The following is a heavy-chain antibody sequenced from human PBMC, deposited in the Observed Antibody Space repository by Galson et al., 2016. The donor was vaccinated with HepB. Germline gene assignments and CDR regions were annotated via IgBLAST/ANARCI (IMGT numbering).Heavy chain of an antibody. V-gene: IGHV1-2*04. Sequence: SCKASGYTFIGHYIHWVRQAPGQGLEWMGWINPNSGGPNYAQKFQGWVTVTRDTSISTAYMEVSRLSSDDTAVYYCARESLTMVRGAPLYGMDVWGQGTTITVSS. CDR1: GYTFIGHY. CDR3: ARESLTMVRGAPLYGMDV. J-gene: IGHJ6*02. D-gene: IGHD3-10*01. CDR2: INPNSGGP.